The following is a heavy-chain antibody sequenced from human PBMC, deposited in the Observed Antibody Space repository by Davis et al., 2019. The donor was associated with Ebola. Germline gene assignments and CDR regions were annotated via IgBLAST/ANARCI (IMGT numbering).Heavy chain of an antibody. D-gene: IGHD3-10*02. CDR2: INHHGIT. CDR3: ARGLFLSGLDV. CDR1: GGSFSGYY. Sequence: SETLSLTCAVYGGSFSGYYCSWIRQPPGKGLEWMGEINHHGITSYNPSLKSRVSMSVDTSKKQFSLKVTSVTTAATAVYYCARGLFLSGLDVWGQGDTVTGSS. J-gene: IGHJ6*02. V-gene: IGHV4-34*01.